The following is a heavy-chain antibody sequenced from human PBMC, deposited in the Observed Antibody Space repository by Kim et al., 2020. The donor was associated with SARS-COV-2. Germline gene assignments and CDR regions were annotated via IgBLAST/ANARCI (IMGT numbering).Heavy chain of an antibody. V-gene: IGHV3-30*18. D-gene: IGHD3-10*01. J-gene: IGHJ4*02. CDR2: ISYDGSNK. CDR3: ANSFGLDY. CDR1: GFTFSSYG. Sequence: GGSLRLSCAASGFTFSSYGMHWVRQAPGKGLEWVAVISYDGSNKYYADSVKGRFTIYRDNSKNTLYLQMNSLRAEDTAVYYCANSFGLDYWGQGTLVTVS.